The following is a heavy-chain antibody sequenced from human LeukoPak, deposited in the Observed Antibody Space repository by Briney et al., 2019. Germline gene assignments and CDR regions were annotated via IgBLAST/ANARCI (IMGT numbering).Heavy chain of an antibody. CDR1: GYTCTSYG. V-gene: IGHV1-18*01. J-gene: IGHJ4*02. CDR3: ARAYSSTWSTTFLDY. Sequence: ASVKVSCKASGYTCTSYGISWVRQAPGQGLEWMGWISAYNGNTNYAQKLQGRVTMTTDTSTSTAYMELRSLRSDDTAVYYCARAYSSTWSTTFLDYWGQGTLVTVSS. CDR2: ISAYNGNT. D-gene: IGHD6-13*01.